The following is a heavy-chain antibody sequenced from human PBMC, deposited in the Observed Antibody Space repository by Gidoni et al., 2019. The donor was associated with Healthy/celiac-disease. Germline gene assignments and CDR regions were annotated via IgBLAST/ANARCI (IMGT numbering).Heavy chain of an antibody. Sequence: QVQLQESGPGLVKPSETLSLTCPVSGGSISSYSWSWIRQPPGKGLEWIGYIYYSGSTNYNPPLKSRVTISVDTSKNQFSLKLSSVTAADTAVYYCARGTMVRQYYYYYYYMDVWGKGTTVTVSS. CDR1: GGSISSYS. CDR3: ARGTMVRQYYYYYYYMDV. J-gene: IGHJ6*03. V-gene: IGHV4-59*01. D-gene: IGHD3-10*01. CDR2: IYYSGST.